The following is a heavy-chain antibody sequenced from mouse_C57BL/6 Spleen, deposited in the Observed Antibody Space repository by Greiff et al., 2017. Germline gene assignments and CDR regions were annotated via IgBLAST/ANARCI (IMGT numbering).Heavy chain of an antibody. D-gene: IGHD2-4*01. CDR2: INPGSGGT. Sequence: QVQLQQSGAELVRPGTSVKVSCKASGYAFTNYLIEWVKQRPGQGLEWIGVINPGSGGTNYNEKFKGKATLTADKSSSTAYMQLSSLTSEDSAVYFCARWDDYDYGSYYFDYWGQGTTLPVSS. V-gene: IGHV1-54*01. J-gene: IGHJ2*01. CDR3: ARWDDYDYGSYYFDY. CDR1: GYAFTNYL.